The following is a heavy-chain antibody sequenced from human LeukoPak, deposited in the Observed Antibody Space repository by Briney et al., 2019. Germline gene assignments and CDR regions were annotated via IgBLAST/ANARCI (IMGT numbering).Heavy chain of an antibody. D-gene: IGHD1-1*01. CDR1: GDSVSSNSAA. CDR3: ARAGAGTTKRGSDY. V-gene: IGHV6-1*01. CDR2: TYYRSKWYK. J-gene: IGHJ4*02. Sequence: SQTVSLTCAISGDSVSSNSAAWNWIRQSPSRGLEWRGRTYYRSKWYKDYAVSVKSRISINPDTSKNQFSLQLNSVTPEDTAVYYCARAGAGTTKRGSDYWGQGTLVTVSS.